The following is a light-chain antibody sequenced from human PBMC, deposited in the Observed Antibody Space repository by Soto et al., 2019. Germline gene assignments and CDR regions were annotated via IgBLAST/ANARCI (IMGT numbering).Light chain of an antibody. V-gene: IGKV3-20*01. J-gene: IGKJ2*01. Sequence: EIVLTQSPGTLSLSPGETATLSCRASQSVSSSYLAWYQQKPGQAHRLLIYGASSRATGIPDRFSGSGSGTDFTLTISRLEPEDFAVYYCHQYASSPVYTFGQGTKLEIK. CDR1: QSVSSSY. CDR2: GAS. CDR3: HQYASSPVYT.